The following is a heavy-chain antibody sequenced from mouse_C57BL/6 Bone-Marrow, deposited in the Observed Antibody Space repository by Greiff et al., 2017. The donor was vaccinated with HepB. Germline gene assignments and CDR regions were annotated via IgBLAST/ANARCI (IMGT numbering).Heavy chain of an antibody. Sequence: QVQLQQPGAELVMPGASVKLSCKASGYTFTSYWMHWVKQRPGQGLEWIGEIDPSDSYTNYNHKFKGKSTLTVDKSSSTAYMQLSSLTSEDSAVYYCARNSGSSDYWGQGTTLAVSS. CDR2: IDPSDSYT. CDR1: GYTFTSYW. V-gene: IGHV1-69*01. J-gene: IGHJ2*01. D-gene: IGHD1-1*01. CDR3: ARNSGSSDY.